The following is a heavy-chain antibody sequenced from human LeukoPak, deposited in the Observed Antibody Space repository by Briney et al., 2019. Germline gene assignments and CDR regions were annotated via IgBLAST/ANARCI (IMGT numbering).Heavy chain of an antibody. D-gene: IGHD3-10*01. CDR1: GFTFSNAW. V-gene: IGHV3-15*01. Sequence: AGGSLRLSCAASGFTFSNAWMSWVRQAPGKGLEWVGRIKSKTDGGTADYAAPVKGRFTISRDDSKNTLYLQMNSLKTEDTAVYYCTTFFGVRGFGELLLVDYWGQGTLVTVSS. CDR2: IKSKTDGGTA. CDR3: TTFFGVRGFGELLLVDY. J-gene: IGHJ4*02.